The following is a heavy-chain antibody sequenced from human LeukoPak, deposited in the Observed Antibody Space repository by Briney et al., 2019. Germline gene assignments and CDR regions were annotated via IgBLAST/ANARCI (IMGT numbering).Heavy chain of an antibody. CDR1: GGSLRNYH. J-gene: IGHJ5*02. CDR2: INHSGST. CDR3: ARMYYDFWSGYYGNWFDP. D-gene: IGHD3-3*01. V-gene: IGHV4-34*01. Sequence: SETLSLTCAVYGGSLRNYHWSLIRQPPGKGLEWIGEINHSGSTNYNPSLKSRVTMSVDTSNNQFSLKLSSVTAADTAVYYCARMYYDFWSGYYGNWFDPWGQGTLVTVSS.